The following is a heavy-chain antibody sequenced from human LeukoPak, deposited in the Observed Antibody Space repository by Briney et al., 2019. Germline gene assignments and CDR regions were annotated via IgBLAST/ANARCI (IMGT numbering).Heavy chain of an antibody. J-gene: IGHJ4*02. CDR1: GGSISSSSYY. D-gene: IGHD6-19*01. CDR3: ARQDDSSGWYLVQASPYFDY. CDR2: IYYSGST. Sequence: SETLSLTCTVSGGSISSSSYYWGWIRQPPGKGLEWIGSIYYSGSTYYNPSLKSRVTISVDTSKNQFSLKLSSVTAADTAVYYXARQDDSSGWYLVQASPYFDYWGQGTLVTVSS. V-gene: IGHV4-39*01.